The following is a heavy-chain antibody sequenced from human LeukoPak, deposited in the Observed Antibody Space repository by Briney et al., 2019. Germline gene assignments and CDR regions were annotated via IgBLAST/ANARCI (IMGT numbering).Heavy chain of an antibody. Sequence: GGSLRLSCAASGFTFSSYAMSWVRQAPGKGLEWVSAISGSGGSTYYADSVKGRFTISRDNSKNTLYLQMNSLRAEDTAVYYCAKDRAVLRFLEWLEGALDYWGQGTLVTVSS. CDR1: GFTFSSYA. V-gene: IGHV3-23*01. CDR2: ISGSGGST. CDR3: AKDRAVLRFLEWLEGALDY. D-gene: IGHD3-3*01. J-gene: IGHJ4*02.